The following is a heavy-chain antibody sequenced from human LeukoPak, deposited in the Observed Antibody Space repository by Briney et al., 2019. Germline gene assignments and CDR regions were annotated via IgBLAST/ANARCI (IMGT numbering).Heavy chain of an antibody. Sequence: SETLSLTCAVSGGSISSGGYSWSWIRQPPGKGLEWIGYIYYSGSTYYNPSLKSRVTISVDTSKNQFSLKLSSVTAADTAVYYCARGKGPGRDSSSWYFDYWGQGTLVTVSS. V-gene: IGHV4-30-4*07. D-gene: IGHD6-13*01. CDR3: ARGKGPGRDSSSWYFDY. CDR2: IYYSGST. J-gene: IGHJ4*02. CDR1: GGSISSGGYS.